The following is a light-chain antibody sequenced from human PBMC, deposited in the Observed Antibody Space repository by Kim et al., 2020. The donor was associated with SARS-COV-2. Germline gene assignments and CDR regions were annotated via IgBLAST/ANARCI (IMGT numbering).Light chain of an antibody. Sequence: TSVGDTVTITCRASQGINSNLAWYQQRPGKAPNLLIYSAFTLHSGVPSRFSGSGSGTDFTLTITSLQPEDFATYHCQQHHSFPLTFGGGTKVEIK. CDR1: QGINSN. J-gene: IGKJ4*01. CDR2: SAF. CDR3: QQHHSFPLT. V-gene: IGKV1-9*01.